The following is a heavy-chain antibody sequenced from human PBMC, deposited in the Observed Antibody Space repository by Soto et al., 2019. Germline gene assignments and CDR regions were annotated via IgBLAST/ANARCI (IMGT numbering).Heavy chain of an antibody. CDR2: ISYDGSNK. CDR3: AKVYMEWSDYYYYGMDV. D-gene: IGHD3-3*01. Sequence: QVQLVESGGGVVQPGRSLRLSCAASGFTFSSYGMHWVRQAPGKGLEWVAVISYDGSNKYYADSVKGRFTISRDNSKNTLYLQMNSLRAEETAVYYCAKVYMEWSDYYYYGMDVWGQGTTVTVSS. V-gene: IGHV3-30*18. CDR1: GFTFSSYG. J-gene: IGHJ6*02.